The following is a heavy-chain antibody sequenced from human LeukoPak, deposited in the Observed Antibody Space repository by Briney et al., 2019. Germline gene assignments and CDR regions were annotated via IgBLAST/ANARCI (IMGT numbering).Heavy chain of an antibody. CDR3: VAVAETYYFDY. V-gene: IGHV3-23*01. J-gene: IGHJ4*02. CDR1: GFTFSSYG. D-gene: IGHD6-19*01. Sequence: GGTLRLSCAASGFTFSSYGMSWVRQAPGKGLEWVSAISGSGGSTYYADSVKGRFTISRDNSKNTLYLQMNSLRAEDTAVYYCVAVAETYYFDYWGQGTLVTVSS. CDR2: ISGSGGST.